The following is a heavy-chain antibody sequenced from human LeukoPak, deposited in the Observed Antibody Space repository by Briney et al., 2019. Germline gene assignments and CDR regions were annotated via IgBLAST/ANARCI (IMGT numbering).Heavy chain of an antibody. Sequence: GGSLRLSCAASGFTFSGYWMSWVRQAPGKGLEWVANINRDGSDTQYVDSVKGRFTISRDNAKNSLYLQMNSLRAEDTAVYYCARYCSSTSCYYFDYWGQGTLVTVSS. CDR1: GFTFSGYW. V-gene: IGHV3-7*01. J-gene: IGHJ4*02. CDR2: INRDGSDT. CDR3: ARYCSSTSCYYFDY. D-gene: IGHD2-2*01.